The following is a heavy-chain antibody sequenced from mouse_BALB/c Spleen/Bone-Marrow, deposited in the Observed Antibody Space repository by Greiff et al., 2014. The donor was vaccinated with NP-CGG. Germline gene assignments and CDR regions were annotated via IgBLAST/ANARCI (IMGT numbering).Heavy chain of an antibody. Sequence: QVTLKESGAELARPGASVKMSCKASGYTLTSFTIHWVKQRPGQGLEWIGYINPSSGYTNYNQNFKDKATLTADKSASTAYMQLTSLTSEDSAVYYCARRDYGPFYALDYWGQGTSVTVSS. D-gene: IGHD1-2*01. CDR2: INPSSGYT. CDR1: GYTLTSFT. V-gene: IGHV1-4*01. J-gene: IGHJ4*01. CDR3: ARRDYGPFYALDY.